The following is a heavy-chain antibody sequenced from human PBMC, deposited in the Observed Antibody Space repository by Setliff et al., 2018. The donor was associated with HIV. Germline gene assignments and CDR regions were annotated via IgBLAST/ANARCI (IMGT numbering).Heavy chain of an antibody. CDR1: GASLNSGSYF. CDR3: AREAEQDYDVVTETLVEGAYIQF. CDR2: IYTSGDT. J-gene: IGHJ1*01. V-gene: IGHV4-61*02. Sequence: SETLSLSCTVSGASLNSGSYFWSWVRQPAGKGLEWIGRIYTSGDTNYNPSLKSRVTISMDTSKKQFSLKLRSVTAADTAVYYCAREAEQDYDVVTETLVEGAYIQFWGQGSLVTVSS. D-gene: IGHD3-9*01.